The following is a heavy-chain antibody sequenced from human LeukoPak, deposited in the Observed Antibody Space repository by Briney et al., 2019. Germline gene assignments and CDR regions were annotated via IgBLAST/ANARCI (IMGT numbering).Heavy chain of an antibody. Sequence: PGESLRLSCAASGFTVSSNYMSWVRQAPGKGLEWVSVIYSGGSTYYADSVKGRFTISRDNSKNTLYLQMNSLRAEDTAVYYCARDSGVVRDAFDIWGQWTMVTVSS. CDR1: GFTVSSNY. D-gene: IGHD3-10*01. CDR3: ARDSGVVRDAFDI. CDR2: IYSGGST. J-gene: IGHJ3*02. V-gene: IGHV3-53*01.